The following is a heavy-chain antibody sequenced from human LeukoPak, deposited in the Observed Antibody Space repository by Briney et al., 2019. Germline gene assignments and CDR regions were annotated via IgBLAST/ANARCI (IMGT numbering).Heavy chain of an antibody. D-gene: IGHD6-13*01. CDR3: ARDPGIAAAGTSEGFDY. CDR1: GGSFSGYY. Sequence: PSETLSLTCAVYGGSFSGYYWSWIRQPPGKGLEWIGYIYYSGSTNYNPSLKSRVTISVDTSKNQFSLKLSSVTAADTAVYYCARDPGIAAAGTSEGFDYWGQGTLVTVSS. V-gene: IGHV4-59*01. CDR2: IYYSGST. J-gene: IGHJ4*02.